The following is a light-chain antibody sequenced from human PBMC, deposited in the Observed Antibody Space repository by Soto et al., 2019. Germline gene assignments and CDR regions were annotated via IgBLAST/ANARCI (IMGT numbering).Light chain of an antibody. Sequence: IVLTQSPGTLSLSPGARATLSSISIQTVDSNYLAWYQHTAGQAARQLIHGASTRATGLADRSSGSGSGSDIILTISRLEPEDFAGYYCHQYGLSPPYSFGPGTKGD. CDR3: HQYGLSPPYS. CDR2: GAS. J-gene: IGKJ3*01. V-gene: IGKV3-20*01. CDR1: QTVDSNY.